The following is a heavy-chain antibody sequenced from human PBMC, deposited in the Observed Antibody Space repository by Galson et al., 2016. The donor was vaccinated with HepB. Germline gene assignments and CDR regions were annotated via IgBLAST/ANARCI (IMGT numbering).Heavy chain of an antibody. Sequence: SLRLSCAASGFTFSNAWMSWVRQAPRKGLEWVGRIRSNTDGGATEYAAPVKGRFTISRDDSKNTLYLQMNSLKTEDTAVYYCTTDDYYDSSSHYYSGFDYWGQGTLVTVSS. CDR1: GFTFSNAW. D-gene: IGHD3-22*01. CDR3: TTDDYYDSSSHYYSGFDY. V-gene: IGHV3-15*01. J-gene: IGHJ4*02. CDR2: IRSNTDGGAT.